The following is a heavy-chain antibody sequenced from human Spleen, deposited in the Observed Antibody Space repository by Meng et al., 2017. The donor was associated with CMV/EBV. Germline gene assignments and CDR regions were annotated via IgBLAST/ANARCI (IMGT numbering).Heavy chain of an antibody. CDR2: VYSDGGSA. J-gene: IGHJ6*02. V-gene: IGHV3-23*03. CDR1: GFTFTNFA. CDR3: AKSASGDRDFWSAYRFQGTYYYFALDV. Sequence: GGSLRLSCAASGFTFTNFAMSWVRQAPGKGLEGVSIVYSDGGSAFYADSVKGRFSVFRDDSKNILYLQMNSLRAEAAAIYYCAKSASGDRDFWSAYRFQGTYYYFALDVWGQGTTVTVSS. D-gene: IGHD3-3*01.